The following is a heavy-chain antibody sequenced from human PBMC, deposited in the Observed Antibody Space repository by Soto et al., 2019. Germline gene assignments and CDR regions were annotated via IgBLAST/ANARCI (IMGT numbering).Heavy chain of an antibody. Sequence: QGHLVQSGAEVKKPGASVKVSCKASGYTFTRYGISWVRQAPGQGLEWMGWISGNNGDTNYAQNLPGKVTMTIVTSTTTAYMELRILTSYDTAVYYCARNGQPYFVCCGLNVWVQGTTVTVSS. CDR1: GYTFTRYG. D-gene: IGHD2-15*01. CDR2: ISGNNGDT. CDR3: ARNGQPYFVCCGLNV. V-gene: IGHV1-18*01. J-gene: IGHJ6*02.